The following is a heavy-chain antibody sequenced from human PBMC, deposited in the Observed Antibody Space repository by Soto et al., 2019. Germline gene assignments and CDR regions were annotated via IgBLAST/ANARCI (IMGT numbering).Heavy chain of an antibody. CDR1: GYTFTSYY. CDR3: AALGVNSDH. Sequence: GASVKVSCKASGYTFTSYYMHWVRQAPGQGLEWMGVIKPSGVSTTYAQKFQGRVTMTKDTSASTVYMELSSLRFEDTAVYYCAALGVNSDHWGQGTLVTVYS. V-gene: IGHV1-46*01. D-gene: IGHD2-8*01. CDR2: IKPSGVST. J-gene: IGHJ4*02.